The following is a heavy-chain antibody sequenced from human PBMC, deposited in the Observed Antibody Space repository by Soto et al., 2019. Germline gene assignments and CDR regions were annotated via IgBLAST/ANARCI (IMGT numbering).Heavy chain of an antibody. D-gene: IGHD6-13*01. V-gene: IGHV3-30-3*01. Sequence: GGSLRLSCAASGFTFSSYAMHWVRQAPGKGLEWVAVISYDGSNKYYADSVKGRFTISRDNSKNTLYLQMNSLRAEDTAVYYCARDVLAAAGQYYFDYWGQGTLVTVSS. CDR1: GFTFSSYA. CDR2: ISYDGSNK. CDR3: ARDVLAAAGQYYFDY. J-gene: IGHJ4*02.